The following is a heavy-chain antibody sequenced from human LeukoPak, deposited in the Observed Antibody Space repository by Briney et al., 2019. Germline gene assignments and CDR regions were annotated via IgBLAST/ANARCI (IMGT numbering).Heavy chain of an antibody. V-gene: IGHV3-23*01. Sequence: GESLRLSCAASGFTFSSYAMSWVRQAPGKGLEWVSAISGSGGSTNYADSVKGRFTVSRDNSKNTLYLQMNSLRAEDTAVYYCARDPEPLRFLEWLSLAYYFDYWGQGTLVTVSS. CDR1: GFTFSSYA. CDR2: ISGSGGST. D-gene: IGHD3-3*01. J-gene: IGHJ4*02. CDR3: ARDPEPLRFLEWLSLAYYFDY.